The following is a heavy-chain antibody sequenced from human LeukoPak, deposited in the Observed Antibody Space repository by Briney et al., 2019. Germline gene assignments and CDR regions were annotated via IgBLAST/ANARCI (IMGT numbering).Heavy chain of an antibody. CDR1: GFTFSDYY. D-gene: IGHD2-21*01. Sequence: TGGSLRLSCAASGFTFSDYYMSWIRQAPGKGLEWVSYISSSGSTIYYADSVKGRFTISRDNAKNSLYLQMNSLRAEDTAMYYCAKAVGVIYMGIDFWGQGALVTVSS. J-gene: IGHJ4*02. V-gene: IGHV3-11*01. CDR2: ISSSGSTI. CDR3: AKAVGVIYMGIDF.